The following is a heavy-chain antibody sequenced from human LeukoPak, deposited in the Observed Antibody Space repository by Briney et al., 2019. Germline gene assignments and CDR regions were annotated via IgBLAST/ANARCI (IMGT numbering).Heavy chain of an antibody. Sequence: PSETLSLTCTVSGGSVSSGSYSWSWIRQPPGKGLEWNGYIYHSGSTYYNPSLKSRVTISVDRSKNQFSLKLSPVTAADTAVYYCARTSIAARRANAFDIWGQGTMVTVSS. D-gene: IGHD6-6*01. CDR3: ARTSIAARRANAFDI. CDR1: GGSVSSGSYS. V-gene: IGHV4-30-2*01. J-gene: IGHJ3*02. CDR2: IYHSGST.